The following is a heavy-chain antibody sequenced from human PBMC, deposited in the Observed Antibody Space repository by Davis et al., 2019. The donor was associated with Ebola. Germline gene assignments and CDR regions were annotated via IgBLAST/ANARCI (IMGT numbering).Heavy chain of an antibody. CDR1: GFTVSSNH. Sequence: GGSLRLSCAASGFTVSSNHMSWVRQAPGKGLEWVSVIYDHSTAYADSVRGRFIISRDNSKNTLYLQMNSLRAEDTAVYYCAKGSGRAYYYGMDVWGQGTTVTVSS. J-gene: IGHJ6*02. D-gene: IGHD5-12*01. CDR3: AKGSGRAYYYGMDV. CDR2: IYDHST. V-gene: IGHV3-66*02.